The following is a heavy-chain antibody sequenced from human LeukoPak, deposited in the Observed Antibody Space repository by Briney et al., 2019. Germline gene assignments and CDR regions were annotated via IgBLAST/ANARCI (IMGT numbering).Heavy chain of an antibody. J-gene: IGHJ5*02. CDR3: ARDDSYGDYVQWFDP. Sequence: SETLSLTCTVSGGSISSYYWSWIRQPAGKGLEWIGRIYTSGSTNYNPSLKSRVTMSVDTSKNQFSLKLSSVTAADTAVYYCARDDSYGDYVQWFDPWGQGTLVTVSS. V-gene: IGHV4-4*07. CDR1: GGSISSYY. D-gene: IGHD4-17*01. CDR2: IYTSGST.